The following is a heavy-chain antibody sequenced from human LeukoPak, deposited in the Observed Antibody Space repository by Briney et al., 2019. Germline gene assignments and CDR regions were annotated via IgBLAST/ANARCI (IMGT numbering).Heavy chain of an antibody. D-gene: IGHD3-10*01. V-gene: IGHV4-34*01. CDR2: INHSGST. CDR3: ARGGLLWFGTPHHYFDY. Sequence: PSETLSLTCAVYGGSFSGYYWSWIRQPPGKGLEWIGEINHSGSTNYNPSLKSRVTISVDTSKNQFSLKLSSVTAADTAVYFCARGGLLWFGTPHHYFDYWGQGTLVTVSS. CDR1: GGSFSGYY. J-gene: IGHJ4*02.